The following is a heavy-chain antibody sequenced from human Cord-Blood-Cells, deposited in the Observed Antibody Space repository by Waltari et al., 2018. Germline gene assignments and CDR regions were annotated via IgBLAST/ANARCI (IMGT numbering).Heavy chain of an antibody. CDR3: ARDPGDRKSFDY. Sequence: QVQLVESGGGVVQPGRSLRLSCAASGFTFSSYAMHWVRQAPGKGLEWVAVISYDGSNKYYADSVKGRFTISRDNSKNTLYLQMNSLRAEDTAVYYCARDPGDRKSFDYWGQGTLVTVSS. J-gene: IGHJ4*02. V-gene: IGHV3-30-3*01. D-gene: IGHD7-27*01. CDR2: ISYDGSNK. CDR1: GFTFSSYA.